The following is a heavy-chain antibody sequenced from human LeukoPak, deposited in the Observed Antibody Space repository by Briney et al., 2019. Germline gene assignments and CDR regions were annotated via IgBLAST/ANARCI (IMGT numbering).Heavy chain of an antibody. D-gene: IGHD1-26*01. CDR2: ISGSGGST. CDR1: GFTFSSYA. CDR3: AKLWELSGYYFDY. J-gene: IGHJ4*02. Sequence: PGGSLRLSCAASGFTFSSYAMSWVRQAPGKGLEWVLAISGSGGSTYYADSVKGRFTISRDNSKNTLYLQMNSLRAEDTAVYYCAKLWELSGYYFDYWGQGTLVTVSS. V-gene: IGHV3-23*01.